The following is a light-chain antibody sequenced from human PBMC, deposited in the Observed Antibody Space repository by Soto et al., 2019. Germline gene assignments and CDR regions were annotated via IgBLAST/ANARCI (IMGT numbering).Light chain of an antibody. CDR3: QHYNSYSEA. V-gene: IGKV1-5*03. Sequence: IQMTQSPSSVSASVGDRVNITCRASQGISSWLAWYQQKPGKAPKLLIYKASTLKSGVPSRFSGSGSGTEFTLTISSLQPDDFATYYCQHYNSYSEAFGQGTKVDIK. CDR1: QGISSW. CDR2: KAS. J-gene: IGKJ1*01.